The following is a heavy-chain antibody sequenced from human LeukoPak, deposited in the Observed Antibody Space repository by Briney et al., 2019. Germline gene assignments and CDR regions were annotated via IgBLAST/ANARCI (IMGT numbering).Heavy chain of an antibody. Sequence: SETLSLTCAVYGGSFSGYYWSWIRQPPGKGLEWIGEINHSGSTNYNPSLKSRVTISVDTSKNQFSLKLSSVTAADTAVYYCARGIVATRAAVRRYYFDYWGQGTLVTVSS. CDR2: INHSGST. CDR3: ARGIVATRAAVRRYYFDY. CDR1: GGSFSGYY. V-gene: IGHV4-34*01. D-gene: IGHD5-12*01. J-gene: IGHJ4*02.